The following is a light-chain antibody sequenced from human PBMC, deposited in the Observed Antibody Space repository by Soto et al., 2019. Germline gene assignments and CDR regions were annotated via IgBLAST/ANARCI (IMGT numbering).Light chain of an antibody. V-gene: IGLV2-14*03. J-gene: IGLJ1*01. Sequence: SVLTQPASVSGSPGQSITISCTGASSDVGNYNYVSWYQQHPGKAPNLIIYDVSTRPSGVSNRFSGSKSGNTASLTISGLQAEDEADYYCSSYTSSTTLYVFGTGTKLTVL. CDR3: SSYTSSTTLYV. CDR2: DVS. CDR1: SSDVGNYNY.